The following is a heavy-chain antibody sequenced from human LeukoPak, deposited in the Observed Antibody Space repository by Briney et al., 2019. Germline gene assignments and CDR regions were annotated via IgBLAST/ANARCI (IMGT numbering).Heavy chain of an antibody. J-gene: IGHJ4*02. Sequence: SETLSLTCVVSGGSISPTSFSWAWVRQSSAKGLEWLASIYYTGTTYYNPSLKSRLTISVDTSKSQFSLKLTSVTAADTAVYYCARARDQQGAPRQYFFDSWGQGTLVTVSS. CDR2: IYYTGTT. D-gene: IGHD1-26*01. CDR3: ARARDQQGAPRQYFFDS. CDR1: GGSISPTSFS. V-gene: IGHV4-39*02.